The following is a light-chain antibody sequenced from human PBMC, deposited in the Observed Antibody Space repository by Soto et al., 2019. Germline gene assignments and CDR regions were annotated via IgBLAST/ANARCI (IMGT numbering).Light chain of an antibody. CDR2: EVN. Sequence: QSVLTQPASVSASPGQSITISCTGTSSDIGTYNYVSWFQQYPGKAPKLMLYEVNNRPSGVSDRFSGSKSGNTASLTISGLQAEDEADYYCSSYTSSSPYVFGTGTKVTVL. CDR3: SSYTSSSPYV. V-gene: IGLV2-14*01. J-gene: IGLJ1*01. CDR1: SSDIGTYNY.